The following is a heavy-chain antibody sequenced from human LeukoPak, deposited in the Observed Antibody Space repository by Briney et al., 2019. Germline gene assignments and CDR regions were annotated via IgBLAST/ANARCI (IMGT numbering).Heavy chain of an antibody. Sequence: SETLSLTCTVSGGSISSYYWSWIRQPPGKGLEWIGYIYYSGSTNYNPSLKSRVTISVDTSKNQFSLKLSSVTAADTAVYYCARTVGYSSSWGYYYYGMDVWGQGTTVTVSS. V-gene: IGHV4-59*08. CDR1: GGSISSYY. CDR3: ARTVGYSSSWGYYYYGMDV. D-gene: IGHD6-13*01. J-gene: IGHJ6*02. CDR2: IYYSGST.